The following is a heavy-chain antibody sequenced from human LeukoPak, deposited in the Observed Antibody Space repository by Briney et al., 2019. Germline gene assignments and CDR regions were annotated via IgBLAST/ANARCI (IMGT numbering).Heavy chain of an antibody. Sequence: SETLSLTCTVSGGSISSSSYYWGWIRQPPGKGLEWIGSIYYSGSTYYNSSLKSRVTISVDTSKNQFSLKLSSVTAADTAVYHCARPTRGYSSSWYYFDYWGQGTLVTVSS. CDR1: GGSISSSSYY. CDR3: ARPTRGYSSSWYYFDY. CDR2: IYYSGST. V-gene: IGHV4-39*01. D-gene: IGHD6-13*01. J-gene: IGHJ4*02.